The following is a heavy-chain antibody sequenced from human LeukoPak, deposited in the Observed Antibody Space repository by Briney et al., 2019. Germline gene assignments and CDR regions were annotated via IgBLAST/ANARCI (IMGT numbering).Heavy chain of an antibody. Sequence: GVSLRLSCTASDFILSTYAMSWVRQAPGKGLEWVSSISGNGAHPYYADSVRGRSSISRDFSRNAVFLQMSSLRVEDTATYYCAKAVDGRGYYFERGADFWGQGTMVTVSS. CDR3: AKAVDGRGYYFERGADF. D-gene: IGHD3-22*01. CDR1: DFILSTYA. V-gene: IGHV3-23*01. J-gene: IGHJ4*02. CDR2: ISGNGAHP.